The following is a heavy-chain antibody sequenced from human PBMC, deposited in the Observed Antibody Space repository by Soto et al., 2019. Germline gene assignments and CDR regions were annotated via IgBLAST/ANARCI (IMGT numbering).Heavy chain of an antibody. CDR2: IDIVGDT. CDR3: ARDPSGDGFGEVSYGLDV. CDR1: GFTFGSYD. J-gene: IGHJ6*02. D-gene: IGHD3-10*01. V-gene: IGHV3-13*01. Sequence: EVQLVESGGGSVQPGGSLRLSCAASGFTFGSYDMHWVRQATGRGLEWVSSIDIVGDTYYQGSVKGRFTITRDNVKNSLYLQMNSLRAEDSAVYYGARDPSGDGFGEVSYGLDVWGHGTTVTVSS.